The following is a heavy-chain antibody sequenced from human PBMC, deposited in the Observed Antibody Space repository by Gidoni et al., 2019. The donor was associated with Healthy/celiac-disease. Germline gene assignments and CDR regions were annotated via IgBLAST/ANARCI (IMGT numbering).Heavy chain of an antibody. J-gene: IGHJ4*02. CDR3: ARDMYYYDSSGYYFFDY. V-gene: IGHV1-8*01. CDR1: GYTFTSYD. CDR2: MNPNSGNT. D-gene: IGHD3-22*01. Sequence: QVQLVQSGAEVKKPGASVKVSCKASGYTFTSYDINWVRQATGQGLEWMGWMNPNSGNTGYAQKCQCRVTMTRNTSISTAYMELSSLRSEDTAVYYCARDMYYYDSSGYYFFDYWGQGTLVTVSS.